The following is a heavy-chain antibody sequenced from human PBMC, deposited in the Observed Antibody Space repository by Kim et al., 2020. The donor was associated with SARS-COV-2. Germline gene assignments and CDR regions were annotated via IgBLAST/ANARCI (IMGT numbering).Heavy chain of an antibody. CDR3: ARGLPWTSMIVVAFDL. Sequence: ASVKVSCKASGYIFTSYAIHWIRQAPGQRPEWMGFINSDYGTTEYSQVFQGRVILTRDKSATTAFMELSSLTSEDTAVYFCARGLPWTSMIVVAFDLWGQGTLVSVSS. D-gene: IGHD2-21*01. CDR1: GYIFTSYA. CDR2: INSDYGTT. V-gene: IGHV1-3*04. J-gene: IGHJ3*01.